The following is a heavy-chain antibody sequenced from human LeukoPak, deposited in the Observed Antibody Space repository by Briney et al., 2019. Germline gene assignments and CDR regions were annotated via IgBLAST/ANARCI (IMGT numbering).Heavy chain of an antibody. CDR2: IKQDGSEK. Sequence: PGGSLRLSCAASGFTFSSYWMSWVRQAPGKGLEWVANIKQDGSEKYYVDSVKGRFTISRDNAKNSLYLQMNSLRAEDTAVYYCARDGSEFPKTAFDIWGQGTMVTVSS. V-gene: IGHV3-7*03. D-gene: IGHD2-21*01. CDR3: ARDGSEFPKTAFDI. J-gene: IGHJ3*02. CDR1: GFTFSSYW.